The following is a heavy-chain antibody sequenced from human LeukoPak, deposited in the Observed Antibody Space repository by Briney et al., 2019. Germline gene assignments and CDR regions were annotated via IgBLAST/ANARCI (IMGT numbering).Heavy chain of an antibody. Sequence: ASVKVSCKASGYTFMSYNINWVRQASGQGLEWMGWINPSGGSTSYAQKFQGRVTMTRDMSTSTVYMELSSLRSEDTAVYYCAREGSSSVLFDYWGQGTLVTVSS. CDR3: AREGSSSVLFDY. CDR2: INPSGGST. J-gene: IGHJ4*02. V-gene: IGHV1-46*01. CDR1: GYTFMSYN. D-gene: IGHD6-6*01.